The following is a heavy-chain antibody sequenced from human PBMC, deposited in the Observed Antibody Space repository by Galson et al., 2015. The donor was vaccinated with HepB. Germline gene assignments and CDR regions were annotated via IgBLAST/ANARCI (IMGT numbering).Heavy chain of an antibody. Sequence: SVKVSCKASGYTFTGYYMHWVRQAPGQGLEWMGWINPNSGGKNYAQKFQGRVTMTRDTSISTAYMELSRLRSDDTAVYYCARHLTGYPHSDYWGQGTLVTVSS. CDR1: GYTFTGYY. CDR2: INPNSGGK. J-gene: IGHJ4*02. D-gene: IGHD3-9*01. CDR3: ARHLTGYPHSDY. V-gene: IGHV1-2*02.